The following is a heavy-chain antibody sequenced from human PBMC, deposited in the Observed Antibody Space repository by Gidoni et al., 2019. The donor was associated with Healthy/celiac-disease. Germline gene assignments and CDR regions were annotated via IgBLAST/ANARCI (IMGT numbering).Heavy chain of an antibody. Sequence: QVTLKESGPALVKPTQTLTLTCTFSGFSLSTSGMRVSWIRQPPGKALEWLARIDWDDDKFYSTSLKTRLTISKDTSKNQVVLTMTNMDPVDTATYYCARIHYGGNSEYWFDPWGQGTLVTVSS. CDR1: GFSLSTSGMR. CDR3: ARIHYGGNSEYWFDP. CDR2: IDWDDDK. J-gene: IGHJ5*02. V-gene: IGHV2-70*04. D-gene: IGHD4-17*01.